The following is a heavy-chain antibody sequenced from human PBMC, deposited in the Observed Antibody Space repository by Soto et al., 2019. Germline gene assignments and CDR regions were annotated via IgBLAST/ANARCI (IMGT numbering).Heavy chain of an antibody. V-gene: IGHV1-69*01. Sequence: QVHLVQSEAEVKKPGSSVKVSCKSSGDTFITDSVTWVRQAPGQGLEWMGGFNPLFRTPVYAPKFQGRVTITADESTNTAYMELSSLRSEDTAMYYCARGGSGYIWFNEYWGQGTLVTVSS. D-gene: IGHD3-22*01. J-gene: IGHJ4*02. CDR3: ARGGSGYIWFNEY. CDR1: GDTFITDS. CDR2: FNPLFRTP.